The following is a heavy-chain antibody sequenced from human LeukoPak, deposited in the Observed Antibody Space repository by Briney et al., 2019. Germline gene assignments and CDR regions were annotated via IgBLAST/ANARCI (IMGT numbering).Heavy chain of an antibody. D-gene: IGHD3-10*01. J-gene: IGHJ5*02. CDR1: GGSISDYF. CDR3: ARDFERGVIGGFGP. CDR2: IHDSGST. V-gene: IGHV4-59*01. Sequence: HSETLSLTCTVSGGSISDYFLSWIRQPPGKGLEWIGFIHDSGSTKYSPSLKSRVAISVDTSNNRFSLTLRSVTAADTAVYYCARDFERGVIGGFGPWGQGTLVTVSS.